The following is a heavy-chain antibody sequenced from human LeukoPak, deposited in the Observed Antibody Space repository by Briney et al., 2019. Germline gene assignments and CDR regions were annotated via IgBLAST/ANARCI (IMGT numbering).Heavy chain of an antibody. V-gene: IGHV3-74*01. Sequence: TGGSLRLSCTASGFTFSSYWMHWVRQAPGKGLVWVSRINSDGSTTTYADSVKGRFTISRDNAKDSLYLQMSSLRAEDTAVYYCARTYRNGDKFCSVYWGQGTLVTVSS. J-gene: IGHJ4*02. D-gene: IGHD5-24*01. CDR2: INSDGSTT. CDR3: ARTYRNGDKFCSVY. CDR1: GFTFSSYW.